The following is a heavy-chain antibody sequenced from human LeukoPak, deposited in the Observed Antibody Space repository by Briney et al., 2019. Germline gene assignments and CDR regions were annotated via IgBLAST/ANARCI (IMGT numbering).Heavy chain of an antibody. J-gene: IGHJ4*02. CDR1: GGSITYYH. Sequence: SETLSLTCTDSGGSITYYHWSWIRQPPGKGLEWIGYIYYSGSTNYNPSLKSRVTISVDTPKNQYSLKLSSVTAADTAVYYCARRLSSWYAFDYWGQGTLVTVSS. V-gene: IGHV4-59*08. CDR2: IYYSGST. D-gene: IGHD6-13*01. CDR3: ARRLSSWYAFDY.